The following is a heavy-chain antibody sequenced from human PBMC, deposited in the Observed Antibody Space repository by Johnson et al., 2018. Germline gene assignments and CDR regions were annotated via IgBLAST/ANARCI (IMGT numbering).Heavy chain of an antibody. J-gene: IGHJ1*01. D-gene: IGHD1-1*01. CDR1: GFTFDDYA. V-gene: IGHV3-9*01. Sequence: VQLVETGGGLVQPGRSLRLSCAASGFTFDDYAMHWVRQAPGKGLEWVSGISWNSGSIGYADSVKGRFTISRDNAKNSLYLQMNSLRAEDTALYYCARDAGTVVSGYFQHWGQGTLVTVSS. CDR2: ISWNSGSI. CDR3: ARDAGTVVSGYFQH.